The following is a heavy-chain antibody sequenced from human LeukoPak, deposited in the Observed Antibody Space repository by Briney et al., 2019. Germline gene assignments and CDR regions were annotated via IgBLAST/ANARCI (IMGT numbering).Heavy chain of an antibody. CDR3: ARGFYDSSGYSNCFDP. J-gene: IGHJ5*02. Sequence: SETLSLTCTVSGGSVSSGSYYWSWIRQPPGKGLEWIGYIYYTGTTNYNPSLKSRVTMSIDTSKNQFSLNLNSVTAADTAVYYCARGFYDSSGYSNCFDPWGQGTLVTVSS. D-gene: IGHD3-22*01. CDR1: GGSVSSGSYY. CDR2: IYYTGTT. V-gene: IGHV4-61*01.